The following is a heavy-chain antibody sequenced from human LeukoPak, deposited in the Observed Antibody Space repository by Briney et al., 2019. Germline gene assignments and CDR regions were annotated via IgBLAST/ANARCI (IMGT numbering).Heavy chain of an antibody. Sequence: PGGSLRLSCAASGFTFSNAWMSWVRQAPGKGLEWVGRIKSKTGGGTTDYAAPVKGRFTISRDDSKNTLYLQMNSLKTEDTAVYFCAKSRSGSANWALQIFDNWGQGTLVTVSS. CDR1: GFTFSNAW. CDR2: IKSKTGGGTT. J-gene: IGHJ4*02. D-gene: IGHD1-1*01. CDR3: AKSRSGSANWALQIFDN. V-gene: IGHV3-15*01.